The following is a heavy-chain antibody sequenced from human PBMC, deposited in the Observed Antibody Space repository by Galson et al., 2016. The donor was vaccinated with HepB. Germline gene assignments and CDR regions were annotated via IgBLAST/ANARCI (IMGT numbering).Heavy chain of an antibody. CDR3: ARQYWGGPSDY. CDR2: IFHTGRV. V-gene: IGHV4-4*02. D-gene: IGHD2/OR15-2a*01. Sequence: SETLSLTCAVSGVSISSSDWWSWVRQPPGQGLGWIGQIFHTGRVNYTPSLASRVTISIDTSNNHFSLRLTSVTAADTALYYCARQYWGGPSDYWGQGTLVIVSS. J-gene: IGHJ4*02. CDR1: GVSISSSDW.